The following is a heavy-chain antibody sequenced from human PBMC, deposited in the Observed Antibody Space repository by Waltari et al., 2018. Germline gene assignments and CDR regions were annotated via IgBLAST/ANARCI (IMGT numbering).Heavy chain of an antibody. J-gene: IGHJ6*03. D-gene: IGHD3-9*01. Sequence: QVQLQQWGAGLLKPSETLSLTCAVYGGSLSGYYWSWIRQPPGRGLEWIGDINHSGSTNYNPSLKSRVTISVDKSKNQFSLKLSSVTAADTAVYYCARGPPVLRYFDWSGRMDVWGKGTTVTVSS. CDR2: INHSGST. CDR1: GGSLSGYY. V-gene: IGHV4-34*02. CDR3: ARGPPVLRYFDWSGRMDV.